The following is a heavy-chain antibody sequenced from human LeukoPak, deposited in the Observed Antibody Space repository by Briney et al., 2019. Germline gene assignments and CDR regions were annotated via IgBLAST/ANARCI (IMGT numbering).Heavy chain of an antibody. V-gene: IGHV4-30-4*01. CDR3: ARVWFGELSLYYFDY. J-gene: IGHJ4*02. D-gene: IGHD3-10*01. CDR1: GGSISSGDYY. CDR2: IYYSGST. Sequence: SHTLSLTCTVSGGSISSGDYYWRWNRQPPGTPLEWIGYIYYSGSTYYNPSLKSRVTISVDTSKNQFSLKLSSVTAADTAVYYCARVWFGELSLYYFDYWGQGTLVTVSS.